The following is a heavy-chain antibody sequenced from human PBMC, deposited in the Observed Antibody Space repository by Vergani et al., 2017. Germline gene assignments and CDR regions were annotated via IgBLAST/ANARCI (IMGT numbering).Heavy chain of an antibody. J-gene: IGHJ6*03. CDR2: ISYDGSNK. CDR3: AKGGFNSSSPTDYYYMDV. V-gene: IGHV3-30*18. D-gene: IGHD6-6*01. CDR1: GFTFSSYG. Sequence: QVQLVESGGGVVQPGRSLRLSCAASGFTFSSYGMHWVRQAPGKGLEWVAVISYDGSNKYYADSVKGRFTISRDNSKNTLYLQMNSLRAEETAVYYCAKGGFNSSSPTDYYYMDVWGKGTTVTVSS.